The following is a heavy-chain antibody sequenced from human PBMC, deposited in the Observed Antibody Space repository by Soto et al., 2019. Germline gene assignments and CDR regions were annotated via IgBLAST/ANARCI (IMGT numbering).Heavy chain of an antibody. V-gene: IGHV1-69*13. CDR3: ARCPTYYDFWSGYSYYGMDV. Sequence: SVKVSCKASGGTFSSYAISWVRQAPGQGLEWMGGIIPIFGTANYAQKFQGRVTITADESTSTAYMELSSLRSEDTAVYYCARCPTYYDFWSGYSYYGMDVWGQGTTVTVSS. J-gene: IGHJ6*02. CDR2: IIPIFGTA. CDR1: GGTFSSYA. D-gene: IGHD3-3*01.